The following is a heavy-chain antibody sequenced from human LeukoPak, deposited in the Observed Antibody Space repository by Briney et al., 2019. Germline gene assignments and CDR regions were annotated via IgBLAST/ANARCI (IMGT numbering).Heavy chain of an antibody. V-gene: IGHV4-39*01. CDR2: IYYSGST. D-gene: IGHD4-17*01. CDR1: GGSINSNNYY. CDR3: ARHDYGDYNWFDP. Sequence: PSETLSPTCTVSGGSINSNNYYWGWIRQPPGKGLEWIGSIYYSGSTYYNPSLKSRVTLSVDTSKNQFSLKLSSVTAADTAVYYCARHDYGDYNWFDPWGQGTLVTVSS. J-gene: IGHJ5*02.